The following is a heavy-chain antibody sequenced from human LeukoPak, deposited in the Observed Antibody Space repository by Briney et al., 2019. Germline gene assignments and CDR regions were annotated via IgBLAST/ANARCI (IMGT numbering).Heavy chain of an antibody. V-gene: IGHV3-23*01. J-gene: IGHJ4*02. CDR2: IDGDGTNT. D-gene: IGHD3-22*01. CDR1: GFTFGSHA. Sequence: PGVSLRLSCAASGFTFGSHAMTWVRQAPGKGLEWVSGIDGDGTNTYYADSVQRRFTASRDNSKNTLYLQMTSLRANDTAVSFCAKEVPPYPQVITCFDYWGQGSLVTVSS. CDR3: AKEVPPYPQVITCFDY.